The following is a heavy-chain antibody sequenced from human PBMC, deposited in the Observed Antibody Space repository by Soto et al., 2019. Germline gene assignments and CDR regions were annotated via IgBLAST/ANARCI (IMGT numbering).Heavy chain of an antibody. Sequence: EVLLVESGGGLVQPGGSLKLSCAASGFVFKDSSIHWVRQASGKGLEWVGRIRDRAFSYATAYAASVKGRFTIARDDSTNTAYLQMNRLKTEDTEIYYCTRLISAAQDYWGQGTLVTVSS. D-gene: IGHD3-10*01. J-gene: IGHJ4*02. CDR2: IRDRAFSYAT. CDR1: GFVFKDSS. CDR3: TRLISAAQDY. V-gene: IGHV3-73*01.